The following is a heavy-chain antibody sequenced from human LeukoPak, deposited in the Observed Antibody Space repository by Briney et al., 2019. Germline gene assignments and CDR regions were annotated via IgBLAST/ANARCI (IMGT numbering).Heavy chain of an antibody. D-gene: IGHD3-10*01. CDR3: AGGRMVRGVILSDVY. CDR2: ISSSSSYI. V-gene: IGHV3-21*01. J-gene: IGHJ4*02. Sequence: GGSLRLSCAASGLTFSTYAVNWVRQAPGKGLEWVSSISSSSSYIYYADSVKGRFTISRDNAKNSLYLQMNSLRAEDTAVYYCAGGRMVRGVILSDVYWGQGTLVTVSS. CDR1: GLTFSTYA.